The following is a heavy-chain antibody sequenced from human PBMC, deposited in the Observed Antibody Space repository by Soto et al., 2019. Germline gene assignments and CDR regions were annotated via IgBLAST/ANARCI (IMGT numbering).Heavy chain of an antibody. CDR2: IYYSGST. J-gene: IGHJ6*02. D-gene: IGHD5-18*01. V-gene: IGHV4-39*01. Sequence: PSETLSLTCTVSAGSISSSSYYWGWIRQPPGKGLEWIGSIYYSGSTYYNPSLKSRVTISVDTSKNQFSLKLSSVTAADTAVYYCARIRGYRGYSYEDYYGMDVWGQGTTVTVSS. CDR1: AGSISSSSYY. CDR3: ARIRGYRGYSYEDYYGMDV.